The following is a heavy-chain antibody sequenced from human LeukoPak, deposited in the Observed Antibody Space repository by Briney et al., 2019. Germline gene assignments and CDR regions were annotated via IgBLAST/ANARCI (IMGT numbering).Heavy chain of an antibody. J-gene: IGHJ6*03. D-gene: IGHD1-26*01. CDR2: VYSTGRS. Sequence: SETLSLTCTVSGGSISNYFWSWVRQPAGKGLEWIGRVYSTGRSDYNPSLKSRVTMSVDTSKKQFSLKLSSVTAADTAVYYCARVRGSSGSYEYYHYMDVWGKGTTVTISS. CDR3: ARVRGSSGSYEYYHYMDV. V-gene: IGHV4-4*07. CDR1: GGSISNYF.